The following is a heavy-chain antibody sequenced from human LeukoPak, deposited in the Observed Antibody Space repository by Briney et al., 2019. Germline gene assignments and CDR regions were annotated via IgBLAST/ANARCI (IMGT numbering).Heavy chain of an antibody. CDR3: ARSPPPRLYGGDSEIDY. D-gene: IGHD4-23*01. CDR2: VYGSGNT. Sequence: SETLSLTCIVSGVSISNYYWSWVRQPPGKGLEWIGYVYGSGNTNYNPSLKSRVTISVDTPKSQFSLRLTSVTAADTAVYYCARSPPPRLYGGDSEIDYWGQGALVTVSS. CDR1: GVSISNYY. J-gene: IGHJ4*02. V-gene: IGHV4-59*01.